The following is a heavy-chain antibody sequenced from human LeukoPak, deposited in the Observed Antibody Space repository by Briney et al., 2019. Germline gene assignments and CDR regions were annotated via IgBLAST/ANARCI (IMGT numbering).Heavy chain of an antibody. CDR1: GYTFTSYG. CDR2: ISAYNGNT. CDR3: ALPKYGSGSYFMGGYTY. V-gene: IGHV1-18*01. D-gene: IGHD3-10*01. Sequence: ASVTVSCKASGYTFTSYGISWVRQAPGQGREWMGWISAYNGNTNYAQKLQGRVTITTDTSTSTAYMELRSLRSDDTAVYYCALPKYGSGSYFMGGYTYWGQGTLVTVSS. J-gene: IGHJ4*02.